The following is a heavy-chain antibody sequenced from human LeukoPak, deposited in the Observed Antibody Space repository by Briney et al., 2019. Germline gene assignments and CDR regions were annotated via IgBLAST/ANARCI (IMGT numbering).Heavy chain of an antibody. D-gene: IGHD5-24*01. CDR3: AKDLYLSDSVEIATIPPPHFDY. CDR1: GFTFSSYG. Sequence: PGRSLRLSCAASGFTFSSYGMHWVRQAPGKGLEWVAVISYDGSNKYYADSVKGRFTISRDNSKNTLYRQMNSLRAEDTAVYYCAKDLYLSDSVEIATIPPPHFDYWGQGTLVTVSS. V-gene: IGHV3-30*18. J-gene: IGHJ4*02. CDR2: ISYDGSNK.